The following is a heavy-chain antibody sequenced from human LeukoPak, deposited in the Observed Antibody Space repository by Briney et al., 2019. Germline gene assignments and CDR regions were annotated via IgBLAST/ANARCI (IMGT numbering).Heavy chain of an antibody. CDR2: IYYSGST. V-gene: IGHV4-31*03. CDR1: GGSVSSGSYY. D-gene: IGHD4-23*01. J-gene: IGHJ4*02. CDR3: ARVTAVVTQPVDY. Sequence: NPSETLSLTCTVSGGSVSSGSYYWSWIRQHPGKGLEWIGFIYYSGSTFYNPSLKSRVTISIDTSKNQFSLKVSSVTAADTAVYYCARVTAVVTQPVDYWGQGTLVTVST.